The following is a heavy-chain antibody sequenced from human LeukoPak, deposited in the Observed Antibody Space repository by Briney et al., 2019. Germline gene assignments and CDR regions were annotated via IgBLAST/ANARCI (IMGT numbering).Heavy chain of an antibody. CDR3: ARDLGGGYSYGSQDY. CDR1: GYTFTSYG. CDR2: ISAYNGNT. Sequence: ASVKVSCKASGYTFTSYGISWVRQAPGQGLEWMGWISAYNGNTNYAQKLQGRVTMTTDTSTSTAYMELRSLRSDDTAVYYCARDLGGGYSYGSQDYWGQGTLVTVSS. V-gene: IGHV1-18*01. J-gene: IGHJ4*02. D-gene: IGHD5-18*01.